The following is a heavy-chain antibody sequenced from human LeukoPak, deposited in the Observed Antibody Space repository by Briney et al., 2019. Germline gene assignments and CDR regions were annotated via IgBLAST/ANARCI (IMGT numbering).Heavy chain of an antibody. J-gene: IGHJ3*02. Sequence: ASVHVSCKASGGTFSSYSISWVRQAPGQGLEWMGGIIPIFGTANYAQKFQGRATITADESTSTAYMVLSSLRSEDTALYYCARRSQCSWTTCSKAGGFDILRQGTMVTDSS. CDR1: GGTFSSYS. V-gene: IGHV1-69*13. CDR3: ARRSQCSWTTCSKAGGFDI. D-gene: IGHD2-2*01. CDR2: IIPIFGTA.